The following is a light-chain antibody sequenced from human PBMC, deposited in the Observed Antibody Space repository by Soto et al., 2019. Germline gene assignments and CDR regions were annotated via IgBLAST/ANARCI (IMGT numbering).Light chain of an antibody. CDR1: SSDIGGYNY. V-gene: IGLV2-14*01. J-gene: IGLJ3*02. CDR3: TSYTTTSTWV. Sequence: QSVLTQPASVSGSPGQSITISCTGTSSDIGGYNYVSWYQQYPGKAPKLMIYEVSNRPSGVSNRFSGSKSGNTASLTISGLQAEDEADYYCTSYTTTSTWVFGGGTKVT. CDR2: EVS.